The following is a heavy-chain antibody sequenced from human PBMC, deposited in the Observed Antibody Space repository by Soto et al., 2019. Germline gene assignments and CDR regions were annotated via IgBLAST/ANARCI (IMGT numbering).Heavy chain of an antibody. Sequence: ASVKVSCKASGYTFTSYYMHWVRQAPGQGLEWMGIINPSGGSTSYAQKFQGRVTMTRTPSISTAYSELSSLRSVDTAVYYCARGRREAPFPPNPRYCSSTSCYQYYFDYWGQGTLVTVSS. J-gene: IGHJ4*02. CDR1: GYTFTSYY. D-gene: IGHD2-2*01. CDR2: INPSGGST. CDR3: ARGRREAPFPPNPRYCSSTSCYQYYFDY. V-gene: IGHV1-46*01.